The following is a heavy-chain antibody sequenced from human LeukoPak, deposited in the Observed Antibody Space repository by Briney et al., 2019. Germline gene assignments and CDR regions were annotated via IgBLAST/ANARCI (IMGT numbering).Heavy chain of an antibody. CDR1: GFTFNSYA. D-gene: IGHD6-13*01. V-gene: IGHV3-30*04. Sequence: GGSLRLSCAASGFTFNSYAMHWVRQAPGKGLEWVAVISCDGSNKYYADSVKGRFTISRDNSKNTLYLQMNSLRAEDTAVYYRAKDREQQLVPSYYYGMDVWGQGTTVTVSS. CDR3: AKDREQQLVPSYYYGMDV. J-gene: IGHJ6*02. CDR2: ISCDGSNK.